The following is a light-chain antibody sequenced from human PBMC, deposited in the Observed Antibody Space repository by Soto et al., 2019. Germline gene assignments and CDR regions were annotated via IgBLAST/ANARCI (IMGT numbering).Light chain of an antibody. Sequence: QSVLTQPASVSGSPGQSITISCTGTSSDVGGYNYVSWYQHHPGKAPKLIIFDVSNRPSGISNRFSGSKSGNTASLTISGLQAEDEADYYCTSYTSSSPYVFGTGTKVTV. CDR1: SSDVGGYNY. CDR3: TSYTSSSPYV. CDR2: DVS. J-gene: IGLJ1*01. V-gene: IGLV2-14*03.